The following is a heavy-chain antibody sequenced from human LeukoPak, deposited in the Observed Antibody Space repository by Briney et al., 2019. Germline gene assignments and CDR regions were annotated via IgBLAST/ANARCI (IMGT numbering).Heavy chain of an antibody. CDR1: GGSISNSDYY. V-gene: IGHV4-39*01. Sequence: SETLTLTCTVSGGSISNSDYYWAWLRQPPGKGLEWIGSFLYTGRLFYNPSLKSRVTISRDTSKNQFSLTLSSLTAADAAVYYCARPKYSGNYYDAFDLWGQGTLVTVSS. CDR2: FLYTGRL. CDR3: ARPKYSGNYYDAFDL. D-gene: IGHD1-26*01. J-gene: IGHJ3*01.